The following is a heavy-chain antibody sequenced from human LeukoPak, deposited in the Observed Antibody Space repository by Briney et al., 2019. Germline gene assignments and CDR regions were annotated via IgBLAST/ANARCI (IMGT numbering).Heavy chain of an antibody. Sequence: ASVTVSCTASGGTFSSYAISWVRQAPGQGLEWMGGIIPIFGTANYAQKFQGRVTITADETTSTAYMELSSLRSEDTAVYYCAGGPMLYYGMDVWGQGTTVTVSS. D-gene: IGHD3-16*01. CDR1: GGTFSSYA. CDR3: AGGPMLYYGMDV. CDR2: IIPIFGTA. V-gene: IGHV1-69*13. J-gene: IGHJ6*02.